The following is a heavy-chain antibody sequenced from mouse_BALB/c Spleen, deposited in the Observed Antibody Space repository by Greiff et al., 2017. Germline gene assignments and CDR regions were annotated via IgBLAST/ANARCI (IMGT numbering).Heavy chain of an antibody. CDR3: ARCVKLYAMDY. J-gene: IGHJ4*01. V-gene: IGHV1S81*02. CDR1: GYTFTSYW. CDR2: INPSNGST. Sequence: QVQLQQSGAELVKPGASVKLSCKASGYTFTSYWLHWVKQRPGQGREWIGEINPSNGSTNYNAKFKSKATLTVAKSSSTAYMQLRSLTSEDSAVYYRARCVKLYAMDYWGEGTSVTVS.